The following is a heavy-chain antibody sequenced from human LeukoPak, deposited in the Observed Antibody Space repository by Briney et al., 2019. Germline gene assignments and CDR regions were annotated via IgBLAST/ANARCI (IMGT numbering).Heavy chain of an antibody. CDR3: AAEADSYGKYYYYYMDV. CDR1: GFTFTSSA. J-gene: IGHJ6*03. Sequence: SVKVSCKASGFTFTSSAVQWVRQARGQRLEWIGWIVVGSGNTNYAQKFQERVTITRDMSTSTAYMELSSLRSEDTAVYYCAAEADSYGKYYYYYMDVWGKGTTVTVSS. V-gene: IGHV1-58*01. CDR2: IVVGSGNT. D-gene: IGHD5-18*01.